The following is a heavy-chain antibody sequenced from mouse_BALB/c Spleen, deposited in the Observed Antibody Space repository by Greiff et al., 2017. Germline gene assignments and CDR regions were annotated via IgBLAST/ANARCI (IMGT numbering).Heavy chain of an antibody. CDR3: ARRGHYYGSSSFDY. Sequence: EVQRVESGGGLVKPGGSLKLSCAASGFTFSSYAMSWVRQTPEKRLEWVASISSGGSTYYPDSVKGRFTISRDNARNILYLQMSSLRSEDTAMYYCARRGHYYGSSSFDYWGQGTTLTVSS. V-gene: IGHV5-6-5*01. CDR1: GFTFSSYA. D-gene: IGHD1-1*01. J-gene: IGHJ2*01. CDR2: ISSGGST.